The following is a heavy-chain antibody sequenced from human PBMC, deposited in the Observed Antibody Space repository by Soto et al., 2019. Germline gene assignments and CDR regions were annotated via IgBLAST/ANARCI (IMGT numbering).Heavy chain of an antibody. CDR3: ARTTGRYLDL. CDR1: YGSIRVRNVF. Sequence: SETLSLTCTVSYGSIRVRNVFWGWVRQPPGKGLEWIGNIDYSGTAYFNPSLGTRVTFPVDTSKNQFSLTLYSVTAADTAVYYCARTTGRYLDLWGQGILVTVSS. D-gene: IGHD4-4*01. V-gene: IGHV4-39*01. J-gene: IGHJ1*01. CDR2: IDYSGTA.